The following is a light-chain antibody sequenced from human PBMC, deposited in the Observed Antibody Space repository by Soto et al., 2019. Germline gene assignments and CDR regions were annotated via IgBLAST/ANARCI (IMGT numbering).Light chain of an antibody. CDR3: QQYGSSPLT. CDR1: QSVSSSY. V-gene: IGKV3-20*01. J-gene: IGKJ1*01. Sequence: EIVLTQAPGTLSLSPGDRATLSCRASQSVSSSYLAWYQQRPGQAPRLLIYLASIRPTGIPDRFSGSGSGTDFTLTISRLEPEDFAVYYCQQYGSSPLTFGQGTKMEIK. CDR2: LAS.